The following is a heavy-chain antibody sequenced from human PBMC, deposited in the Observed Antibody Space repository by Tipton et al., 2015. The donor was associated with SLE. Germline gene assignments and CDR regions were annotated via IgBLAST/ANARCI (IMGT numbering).Heavy chain of an antibody. CDR3: VRGQEDWYFDV. CDR2: IYYSGGS. Sequence: TLSLTCTVSGDSVSSVTTNNYYWGWIRQPPGKGLEWIGSIYYSGGSYYNPSLKSRVSISLDTSKNQFSLKLSSATAADTAVYFCVRGQEDWYFDVWGRGTLVTVSS. J-gene: IGHJ2*01. CDR1: GDSVSSVTTNNYY. V-gene: IGHV4-39*07.